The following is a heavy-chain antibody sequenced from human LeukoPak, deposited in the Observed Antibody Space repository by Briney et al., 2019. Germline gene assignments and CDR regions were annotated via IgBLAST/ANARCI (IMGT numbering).Heavy chain of an antibody. CDR2: INHSGST. Sequence: SSETLSLTCAVYGGSFSGYYWSWIRQPPGKGLEWIGEINHSGSTNYNPSLKSRVTISVDTSKNQFSLKLSSVTAADTAVHYCARDENDAFDIWGQGTMVTVSS. CDR1: GGSFSGYY. V-gene: IGHV4-34*01. J-gene: IGHJ3*02. CDR3: ARDENDAFDI.